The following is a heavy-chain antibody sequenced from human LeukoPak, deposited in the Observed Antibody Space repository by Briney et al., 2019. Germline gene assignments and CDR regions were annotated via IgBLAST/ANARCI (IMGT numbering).Heavy chain of an antibody. CDR1: GFSFGDYG. D-gene: IGHD3-3*01. Sequence: SGGSLRLSCTASGFSFGDYGVSWVRQAPGKGREWVGFIRSKPYGGTTEYAASVKGRFTISGDDSKSIAYLQMNSLKTEDTAVYYCTGGTRYDFWSGYCTDFDYWGQGTLVTVSS. CDR3: TGGTRYDFWSGYCTDFDY. CDR2: IRSKPYGGTT. J-gene: IGHJ4*02. V-gene: IGHV3-49*04.